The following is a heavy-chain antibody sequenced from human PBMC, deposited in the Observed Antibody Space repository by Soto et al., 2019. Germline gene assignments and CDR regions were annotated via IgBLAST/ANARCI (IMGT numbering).Heavy chain of an antibody. J-gene: IGHJ6*02. CDR2: IWYDGSNE. V-gene: IGHV3-33*01. D-gene: IGHD6-19*01. CDR1: GFIFSNFG. CDR3: ARDDIPGIAVSTYGMDV. Sequence: GGSLRLSCAASGFIFSNFGMHWVRQAPGKGLEWVAVIWYDGSNEYYADSVKGRFTTSKDNSKSTLYLQMNSLRAEDTAVYYCARDDIPGIAVSTYGMDVWGQGTTVTVSS.